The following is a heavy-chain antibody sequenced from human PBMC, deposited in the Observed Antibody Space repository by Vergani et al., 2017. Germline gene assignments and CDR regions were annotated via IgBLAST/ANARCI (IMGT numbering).Heavy chain of an antibody. V-gene: IGHV3-23*01. J-gene: IGHJ4*01. CDR2: ISGSGGST. CDR3: AKTVYDSSGYYGDY. D-gene: IGHD3-22*01. CDR1: GFTFSSYA. Sequence: EVQLLESGGGLVQPGGSLRLSCAASGFTFSSYAMSWVRQAPGKGLEWVSAISGSGGSTYYADSVKGLFTISRDNSKNTLYLQMNSLRAEDTAVYYCAKTVYDSSGYYGDYWGQGTLVTVSS.